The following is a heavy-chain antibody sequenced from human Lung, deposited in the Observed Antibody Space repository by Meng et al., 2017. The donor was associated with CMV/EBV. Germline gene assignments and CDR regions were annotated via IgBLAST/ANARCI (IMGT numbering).Heavy chain of an antibody. V-gene: IGHV4-38-2*02. CDR3: ARSSSTVFWFDP. D-gene: IGHD4-11*01. Sequence: SETLSLXCTVSGYSISSGYYWGWIRQPPGKGLDWIGSIYHSGSTYYNPSLKSRVTISVDTSKNQFSLKVSSVTAADTAVYHCARSSSTVFWFDPWGQGTLVTVSS. CDR1: GYSISSGYY. J-gene: IGHJ5*02. CDR2: IYHSGST.